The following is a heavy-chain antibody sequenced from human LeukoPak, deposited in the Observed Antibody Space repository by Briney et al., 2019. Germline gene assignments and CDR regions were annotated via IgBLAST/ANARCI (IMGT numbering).Heavy chain of an antibody. J-gene: IGHJ4*02. D-gene: IGHD3-9*01. Sequence: GGCLRLSCAASGFPFSDYYMSWIRQAPGMGLEWVSYISSSGSNIYYGDCVKGRFTISRDNAKNSLYMQMNSLRAEDTAVYYCARIKRVLRYFGWLFLFDYWGQGTLVTVSS. V-gene: IGHV3-11*01. CDR1: GFPFSDYY. CDR2: ISSSGSNI. CDR3: ARIKRVLRYFGWLFLFDY.